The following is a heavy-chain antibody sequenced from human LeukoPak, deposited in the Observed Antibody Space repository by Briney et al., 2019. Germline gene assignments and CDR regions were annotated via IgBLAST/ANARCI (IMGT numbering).Heavy chain of an antibody. CDR3: ARHYDFWSGALDY. CDR2: IYYSGST. Sequence: KASETLSLTCTVSGGSISSYYWSWIRQPPGKGLEWIGYIYYSGSTNYNPSLKSRVTISVDTSKNQFSLKLSSVTAADTAVYYCARHYDFWSGALDYWGQGTLVTVSS. J-gene: IGHJ4*02. V-gene: IGHV4-59*01. D-gene: IGHD3-3*01. CDR1: GGSISSYY.